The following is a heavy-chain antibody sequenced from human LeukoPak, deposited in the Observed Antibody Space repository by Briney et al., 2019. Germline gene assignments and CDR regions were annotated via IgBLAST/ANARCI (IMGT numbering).Heavy chain of an antibody. J-gene: IGHJ4*02. Sequence: TGGSLRLSCAASGFTVSSNYMSWVRQAPGKGLEWVSAISGSGGSTYYADSVKGRFTISRDNSKNTLYLQMNSLRAEDTAVYYCAKLAGSTVTLQWNYWGQGTLVTVSS. D-gene: IGHD4-17*01. V-gene: IGHV3-23*01. CDR2: ISGSGGST. CDR3: AKLAGSTVTLQWNY. CDR1: GFTVSSNY.